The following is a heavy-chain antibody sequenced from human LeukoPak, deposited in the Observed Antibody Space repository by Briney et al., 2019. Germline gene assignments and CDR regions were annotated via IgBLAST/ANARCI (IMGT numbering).Heavy chain of an antibody. V-gene: IGHV4-34*01. CDR2: INHTGST. J-gene: IGHJ4*02. CDR1: GGSLSGAY. CDR3: ARGPVRLARPYDY. D-gene: IGHD3-9*01. Sequence: SETLSLTCSVQGGSLSGAYWTWIRQPPGKGLEWIGEINHTGSTNYNPSLRSRVTMSADTAKNQFSLNLTSVTAADTAIYCCARGPVRLARPYDYWGQGTLVTVSS.